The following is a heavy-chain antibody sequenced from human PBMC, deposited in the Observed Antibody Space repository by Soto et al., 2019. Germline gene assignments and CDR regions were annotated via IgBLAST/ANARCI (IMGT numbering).Heavy chain of an antibody. Sequence: QVQLVQSGAEVKKPGASVKVSCKASGYTFTSYYMHWVRLAPGQGLEWMGIINPDGGGTSYAQQFQGRVIMTRDTYTSTGYMEMHSVRSEDTAVYYGADGGKYLSMQVWGQGTTVNVSS. CDR1: GYTFTSYY. CDR2: INPDGGGT. CDR3: ADGGKYLSMQV. J-gene: IGHJ6*02. V-gene: IGHV1-46*01.